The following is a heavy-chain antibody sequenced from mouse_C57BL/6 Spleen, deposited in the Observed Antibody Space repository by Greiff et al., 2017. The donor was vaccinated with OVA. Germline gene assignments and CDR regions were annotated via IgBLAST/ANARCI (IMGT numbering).Heavy chain of an antibody. CDR2: IYPRSGNT. CDR1: GYTFTSYG. V-gene: IGHV1-81*01. J-gene: IGHJ2*01. CDR3: AREGDGSSFDY. D-gene: IGHD1-1*01. Sequence: QVHVKQSGAELARPGASVKLSCKASGYTFTSYGISWVKQRTGQGLEWIGEIYPRSGNTYYNEKFKGKATLTADKSSSTAYMELRSLTSEDSAVYFCAREGDGSSFDYWGQGTTLTVSS.